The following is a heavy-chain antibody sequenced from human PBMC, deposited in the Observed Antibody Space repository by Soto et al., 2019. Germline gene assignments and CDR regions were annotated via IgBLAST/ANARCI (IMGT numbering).Heavy chain of an antibody. J-gene: IGHJ6*03. Sequence: HPGGSLRLSCAASGFTFSSYWMHWVRQAPGKGLVWVSRINSDGSSTSYADSVKGRFTISRDNAKNTLYLQMNSLRAEDTAVYYFASKVSPVVYYSYRAFGGKGTTVTVPS. CDR2: INSDGSST. V-gene: IGHV3-74*01. CDR1: GFTFSSYW. CDR3: ASKVSPVVYYSYRAF.